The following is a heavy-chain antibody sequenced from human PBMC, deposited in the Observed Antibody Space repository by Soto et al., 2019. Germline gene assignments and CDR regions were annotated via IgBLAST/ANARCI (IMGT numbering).Heavy chain of an antibody. CDR1: GGSISSGDYY. D-gene: IGHD2-2*02. CDR2: IYYSGST. CDR3: ARAVPWCIPAAIGKNWFDP. J-gene: IGHJ5*02. Sequence: QVQLQESGPGLVKPSQTLSLTCTVSGGSISSGDYYWSWIRQPPGKGLEWIGYIYYSGSTYYNPSLTSRVTISVDTSKNQCSLKLSSVTAADTAVYYCARAVPWCIPAAIGKNWFDPWGQGTLVTVSS. V-gene: IGHV4-30-4*01.